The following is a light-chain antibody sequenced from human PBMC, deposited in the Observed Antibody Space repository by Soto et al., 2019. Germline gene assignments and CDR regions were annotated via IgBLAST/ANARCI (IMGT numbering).Light chain of an antibody. CDR3: SSYTNSSPFV. V-gene: IGLV2-14*01. J-gene: IGLJ1*01. Sequence: QSVLTQPASASGSPGQSITISCTGTSSDVGGYNYVSWYQQHPGKAPKLMIYDVSYWPSGVSNRFSGSKSGNTASLTISGLQAEDEADYYCSSYTNSSPFVFGTGTKVTVL. CDR2: DVS. CDR1: SSDVGGYNY.